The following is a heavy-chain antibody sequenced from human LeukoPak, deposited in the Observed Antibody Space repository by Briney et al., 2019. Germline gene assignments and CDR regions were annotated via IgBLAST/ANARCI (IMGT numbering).Heavy chain of an antibody. CDR2: ISGTT. Sequence: GGSLRLSCTASGFTFSNYAMNWVRQAPGKGQEWVSTISGTTYYADSVKGRFTISRDDSKSTLFLQTDNLRAEDTAVYYCAKILNSMYFDLWGRGALVTVSS. J-gene: IGHJ2*01. CDR3: AKILNSMYFDL. D-gene: IGHD2-21*01. CDR1: GFTFSNYA. V-gene: IGHV3-23*01.